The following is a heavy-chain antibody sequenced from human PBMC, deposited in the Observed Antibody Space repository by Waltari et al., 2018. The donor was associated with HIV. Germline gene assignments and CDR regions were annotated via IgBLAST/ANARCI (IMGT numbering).Heavy chain of an antibody. Sequence: QVQLPESGPGLVKPSETLSLPCTVSGGSISSYYWSWIRQPPGKGLEWIGYIYYSGSTNYNTSLKSRVTISVDTSKNQFSLKLSSVTAADTAVYYCARAVVGATSPFDYWGQGTLVTVSS. CDR1: GGSISSYY. D-gene: IGHD1-26*01. CDR2: IYYSGST. V-gene: IGHV4-59*01. CDR3: ARAVVGATSPFDY. J-gene: IGHJ4*02.